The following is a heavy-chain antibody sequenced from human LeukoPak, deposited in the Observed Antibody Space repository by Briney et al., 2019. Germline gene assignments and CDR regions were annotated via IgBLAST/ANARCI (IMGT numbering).Heavy chain of an antibody. CDR3: ARDGVGATNWFDP. CDR2: INPNSGGT. D-gene: IGHD1-26*01. CDR1: GYTFTGYY. Sequence: ASVKVSCKASGYTFTGYYMHWVRQALGQGLEWMGWINPNSGGTNYAQKFQGRVTMTRDTSISTAYMELSRLRSDDTAVYYCARDGVGATNWFDPWGQGTLVTVSS. V-gene: IGHV1-2*02. J-gene: IGHJ5*02.